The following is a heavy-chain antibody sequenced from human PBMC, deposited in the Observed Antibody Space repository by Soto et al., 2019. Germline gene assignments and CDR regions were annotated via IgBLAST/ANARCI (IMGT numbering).Heavy chain of an antibody. J-gene: IGHJ4*02. Sequence: NPSETLSLTCAVYGGSFSGYYWSWIRQPPGKGLEWIGEINHSGSTNYNPSLKSRVTISVDTSKNQFSLKLSSVTAADTAVYYCARGSYSSSWYGPGGRYFDYWGQGTLVTVSS. D-gene: IGHD6-13*01. CDR2: INHSGST. V-gene: IGHV4-34*01. CDR1: GGSFSGYY. CDR3: ARGSYSSSWYGPGGRYFDY.